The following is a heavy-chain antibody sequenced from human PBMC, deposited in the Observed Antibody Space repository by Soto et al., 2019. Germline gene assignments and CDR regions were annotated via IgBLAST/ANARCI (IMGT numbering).Heavy chain of an antibody. J-gene: IGHJ6*02. Sequence: GGSLRLSCAASGFTFSSYAMSWVRQAPGKGLEWVSAIGGSGGSTYYADSVKGRFTISRDNSKNTLFLQMNSLRAEDTAVYYCAKDPYYYDTSEMDVWGQGXTVTVYS. CDR1: GFTFSSYA. CDR2: IGGSGGST. CDR3: AKDPYYYDTSEMDV. V-gene: IGHV3-23*01. D-gene: IGHD3-22*01.